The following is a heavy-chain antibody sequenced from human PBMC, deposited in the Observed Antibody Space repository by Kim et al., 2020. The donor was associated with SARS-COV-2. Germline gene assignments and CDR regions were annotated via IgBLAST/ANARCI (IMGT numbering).Heavy chain of an antibody. CDR1: GFTFSNYA. Sequence: GSLRLSCAASGFTFSNYAMNWVRQAPGKGLEWVSAISGSGGSTYYADSVKGRFTISRDNSKNTLYLQMNSLRAEDTAVYYCAKDPYYDFWSGYYFDYWGQGTLVTVSS. J-gene: IGHJ4*02. CDR3: AKDPYYDFWSGYYFDY. V-gene: IGHV3-23*01. CDR2: ISGSGGST. D-gene: IGHD3-3*01.